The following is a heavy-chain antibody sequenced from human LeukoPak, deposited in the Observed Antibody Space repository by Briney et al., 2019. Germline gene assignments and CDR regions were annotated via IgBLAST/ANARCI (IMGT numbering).Heavy chain of an antibody. CDR3: ARHAPGGFGELEPFDY. CDR1: GGSISSDY. Sequence: SETLSLTCTVSGGSISSDYWSWIRQSPGKGLEWLGYMYYIGSNNYNPSLKSRVTISLDTSKNQFSLRLCSVTAADTAVYYCARHAPGGFGELEPFDYWGQGILVTVSS. D-gene: IGHD3-10*01. V-gene: IGHV4-59*08. CDR2: MYYIGSN. J-gene: IGHJ4*02.